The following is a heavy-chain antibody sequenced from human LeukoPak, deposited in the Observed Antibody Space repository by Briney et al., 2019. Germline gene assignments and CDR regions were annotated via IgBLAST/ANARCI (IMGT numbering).Heavy chain of an antibody. CDR1: GFTFSSYA. V-gene: IGHV3-23*01. J-gene: IGHJ5*02. D-gene: IGHD3-22*01. Sequence: GGSLRLSCAASGFTFSSYAMSWVRQAPGKGLEWVSAISGSGGDTYYAESVKGRFTISRDNSKNTLYLQMNSLRAEDTAVYYCAKAFDYYDSSGYPYNWFDPWGQGTLVTVSS. CDR2: ISGSGGDT. CDR3: AKAFDYYDSSGYPYNWFDP.